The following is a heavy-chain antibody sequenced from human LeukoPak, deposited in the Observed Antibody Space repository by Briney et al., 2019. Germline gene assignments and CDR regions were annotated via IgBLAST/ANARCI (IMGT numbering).Heavy chain of an antibody. CDR1: GGSISSYY. D-gene: IGHD6-19*01. V-gene: IGHV4-4*07. CDR3: ARLPLSYSSGWYRGYYFDY. Sequence: SETLSLTCTVSGGSISSYYWSWIRQPAGKGLEWIGRIYTSGSTNYNPSLKSRVTISVDTSKNQFSLKLSSVTAADTAVYYCARLPLSYSSGWYRGYYFDYWGQGTLVTVSS. J-gene: IGHJ4*02. CDR2: IYTSGST.